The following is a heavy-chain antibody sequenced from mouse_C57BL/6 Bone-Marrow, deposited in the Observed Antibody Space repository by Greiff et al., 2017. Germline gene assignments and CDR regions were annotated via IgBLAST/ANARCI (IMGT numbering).Heavy chain of an antibody. CDR1: GYTFTSYW. V-gene: IGHV1-64*01. J-gene: IGHJ4*01. Sequence: QVQLKQPGAELVKPGASVKLSCKASGYTFTSYWMHWVKPRPGQGLEWIGMIHPNSGSTNYNEKFKSKATLTVDKSSSTAYMQLSSLTSEDSAVYYCARWLLRAMDYWGQGTSVTVSS. D-gene: IGHD2-3*01. CDR3: ARWLLRAMDY. CDR2: IHPNSGST.